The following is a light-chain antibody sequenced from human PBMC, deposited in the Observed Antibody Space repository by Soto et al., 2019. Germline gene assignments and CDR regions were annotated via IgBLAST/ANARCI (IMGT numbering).Light chain of an antibody. J-gene: IGKJ4*01. CDR2: DAS. Sequence: DIQMTQSPSTLSASVGDRVTITCRASQSISSWLAWYQQKPGKAPKLLIYDASSLQGGVPSRFGGSGSGTDFTLTITSLQPEDFATYYCQQSYSTPTFGGGTKVDIK. CDR1: QSISSW. CDR3: QQSYSTPT. V-gene: IGKV1-39*01.